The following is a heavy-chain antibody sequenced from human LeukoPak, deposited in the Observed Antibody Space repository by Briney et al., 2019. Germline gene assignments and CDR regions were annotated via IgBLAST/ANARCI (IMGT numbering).Heavy chain of an antibody. CDR2: IYPGDSDT. CDR1: GYSFTSYW. CDR3: ARPVYYYDSSGYRIDAFDI. V-gene: IGHV5-51*01. Sequence: LGESLKISCKGSGYSFTSYWIGWVRQMPGKGLEWMGIIYPGDSDTRYSPSFQGQVTISADKSISTAYLQWSSLKASDTAMYYCARPVYYYDSSGYRIDAFDIWGQGTMVTVSS. D-gene: IGHD3-22*01. J-gene: IGHJ3*02.